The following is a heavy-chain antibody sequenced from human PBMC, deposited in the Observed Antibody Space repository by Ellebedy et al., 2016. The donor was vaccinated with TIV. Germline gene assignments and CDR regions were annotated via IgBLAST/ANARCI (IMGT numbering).Heavy chain of an antibody. D-gene: IGHD5-18*01. CDR1: GFTVSSNY. J-gene: IGHJ6*02. Sequence: GESLKISCAASGFTVSSNYMSCVRQAPGRGLEWVSVIYSGGSTYYADSVKGRFTISRDTSKSTLYLKMDRLRAEDTAVYYCARANTAMVRRNHMDVWGQGTTVTVSS. V-gene: IGHV3-66*01. CDR2: IYSGGST. CDR3: ARANTAMVRRNHMDV.